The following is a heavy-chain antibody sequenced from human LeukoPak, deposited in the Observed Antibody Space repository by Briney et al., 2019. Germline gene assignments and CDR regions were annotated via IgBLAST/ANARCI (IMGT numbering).Heavy chain of an antibody. V-gene: IGHV3-74*01. CDR3: ARRYYDSSGYPLDY. CDR1: GFTFSSYW. J-gene: IGHJ4*02. D-gene: IGHD3-22*01. Sequence: GGSLRLSCVASGFTFSSYWMHWVRQAPGKGLVWVSRINSDESITNYADSVKGRFTISRDNAKTTLYLQMNSLRAEDTAVYYCARRYYDSSGYPLDYWGQGTLVTVSS. CDR2: INSDESIT.